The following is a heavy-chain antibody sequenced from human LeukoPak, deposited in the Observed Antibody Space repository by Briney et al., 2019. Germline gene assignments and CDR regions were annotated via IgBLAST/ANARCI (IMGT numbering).Heavy chain of an antibody. CDR1: GFTFSSYA. J-gene: IGHJ3*02. CDR2: ISSNGGST. Sequence: GGSLRLSCAASGFTFSSYAMHWVRQAPGKGLEYVPAISSNGGSTYYANSVKGRFTISRDNSKNTLYLQMGSLRAEDMAVYYCARPDSGSRWYAFDIWGQGTMVTVSS. CDR3: ARPDSGSRWYAFDI. D-gene: IGHD1-26*01. V-gene: IGHV3-64*01.